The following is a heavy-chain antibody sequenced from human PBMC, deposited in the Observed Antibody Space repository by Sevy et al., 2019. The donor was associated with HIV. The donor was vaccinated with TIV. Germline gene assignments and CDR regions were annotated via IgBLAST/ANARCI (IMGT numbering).Heavy chain of an antibody. J-gene: IGHJ6*02. Sequence: ASVKVSCKASGGTFSSYAISWVRQAPGQGLEWMGGIIPIFGTANYAQKFQGRVTITADESTSTAYMELSSLRSKDTAVYYCARGGYCSSTSCPHYYGMDVWGQGTTVTVSS. CDR3: ARGGYCSSTSCPHYYGMDV. V-gene: IGHV1-69*13. D-gene: IGHD2-2*01. CDR1: GGTFSSYA. CDR2: IIPIFGTA.